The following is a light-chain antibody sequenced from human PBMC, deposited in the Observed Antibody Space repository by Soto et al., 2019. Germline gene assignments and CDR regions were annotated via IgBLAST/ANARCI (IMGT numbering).Light chain of an antibody. V-gene: IGLV1-47*01. J-gene: IGLJ3*02. CDR3: AAWDGALNVWM. Sequence: QSVLTQPPSASGTPGQMVTISCSGSDSNIKSNYVYWYQHLPGTAPRLLIYWNNQRPSGVPDRFSGSKSGTSASLAISGPRSEDEGVYYCAAWDGALNVWMFGGGTKLTVL. CDR1: DSNIKSNY. CDR2: WNN.